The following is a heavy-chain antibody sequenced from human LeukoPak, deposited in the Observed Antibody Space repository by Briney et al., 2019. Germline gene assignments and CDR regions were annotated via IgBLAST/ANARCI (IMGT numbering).Heavy chain of an antibody. V-gene: IGHV4-39*07. CDR3: ARGKVVGADYFDY. J-gene: IGHJ4*02. D-gene: IGHD1-26*01. CDR1: GGSISSYY. CDR2: IYYRGST. Sequence: SETLSLTCTVSGGSISSYYWGWIRQPPGKGLEWIGSIYYRGSTYYNPSLKSRVTISVDTSKNQFSLKLSSVTAADTAVYYCARGKVVGADYFDYWGQGTLVTVSS.